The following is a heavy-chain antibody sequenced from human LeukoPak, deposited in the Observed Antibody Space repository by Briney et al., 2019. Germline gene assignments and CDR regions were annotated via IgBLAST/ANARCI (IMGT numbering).Heavy chain of an antibody. Sequence: ASVKVSCKASGGTFSSYAISWVRQAPGQGLEWMGRIIPILGIANYAQKFQGRVTITADKSTSTAYMELSSLRSEDTAVYYCATDGKSGYYKDYYYGMDVWGQGTTVTVSS. CDR1: GGTFSSYA. J-gene: IGHJ6*02. CDR3: ATDGKSGYYKDYYYGMDV. CDR2: IIPILGIA. V-gene: IGHV1-69*04. D-gene: IGHD3-3*01.